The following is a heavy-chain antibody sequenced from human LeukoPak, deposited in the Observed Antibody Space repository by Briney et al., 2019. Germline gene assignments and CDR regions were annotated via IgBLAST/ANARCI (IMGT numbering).Heavy chain of an antibody. CDR3: AKDVGFGELLFWFDP. V-gene: IGHV3-30*18. Sequence: HSGGSLRLSCAASGFTFSSYGMHWVRQAPGKGLEWVAVISYDGSNKYYADSVKGRFTISRDNSKNTLYLQMNSLRAEDTAVYYCAKDVGFGELLFWFDPWGQGTLVTVSS. J-gene: IGHJ5*02. D-gene: IGHD3-10*01. CDR2: ISYDGSNK. CDR1: GFTFSSYG.